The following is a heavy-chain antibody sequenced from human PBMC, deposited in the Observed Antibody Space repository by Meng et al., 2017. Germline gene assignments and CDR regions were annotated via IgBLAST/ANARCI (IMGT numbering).Heavy chain of an antibody. CDR2: IYYSGST. CDR1: GGSISSSSYY. Sequence: GSLRLSCTVSGGSISSSSYYWGWIRQPPGKGLEWIGSIYYSGSTYYNPSLKSRVTISVDTSKNQFSLKLSSVTAADTAVYYCARGNLTEDSDWGQGKLVTVSS. V-gene: IGHV4-39*07. CDR3: ARGNLTEDSD. D-gene: IGHD1-26*01. J-gene: IGHJ4*02.